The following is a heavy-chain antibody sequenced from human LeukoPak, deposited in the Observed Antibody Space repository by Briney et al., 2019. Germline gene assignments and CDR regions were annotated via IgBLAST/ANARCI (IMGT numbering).Heavy chain of an antibody. J-gene: IGHJ6*02. Sequence: GGSLRLSCAASGFTVGSNYMSWVRQAPGKGLEWVSIISSGGTTSYADSVKGRFTISRDNSRNTLYLQMNSPRAEDTAVYYCATRGAPGYYYGMDVWGQGTTVTVSS. D-gene: IGHD1-26*01. V-gene: IGHV3-66*01. CDR3: ATRGAPGYYYGMDV. CDR1: GFTVGSNY. CDR2: ISSGGTT.